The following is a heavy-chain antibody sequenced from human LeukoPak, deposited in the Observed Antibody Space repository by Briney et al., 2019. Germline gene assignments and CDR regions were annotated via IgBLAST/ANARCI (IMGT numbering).Heavy chain of an antibody. J-gene: IGHJ4*02. V-gene: IGHV4-34*01. Sequence: SETLSLTCAVYGGSFSGYFWSWIRQPPGKGLEWIGEINHSGSTSYNPSLKSRVTISVDTSKNQFSLKLSSVTAADTAVYYCARLGGNFDYWGQGPLVTVSS. CDR1: GGSFSGYF. CDR3: ARLGGNFDY. CDR2: INHSGST. D-gene: IGHD1-14*01.